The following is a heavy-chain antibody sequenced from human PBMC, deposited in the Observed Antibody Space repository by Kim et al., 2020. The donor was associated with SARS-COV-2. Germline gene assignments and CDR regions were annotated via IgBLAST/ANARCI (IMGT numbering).Heavy chain of an antibody. V-gene: IGHV4-39*01. CDR1: GGSISSSSYY. D-gene: IGHD1-26*01. CDR2: IYYSGST. CDR3: ATTPATPITPVGATTFDY. J-gene: IGHJ4*02. Sequence: SETLSLTCTVSGGSISSSSYYWGWIRQPPGKGLEWIGSIYYSGSTYYNPSLKSRVTISVDTSKNQFSLKLSSVTAADTAVYYCATTPATPITPVGATTFDYWGQGTLVTVSS.